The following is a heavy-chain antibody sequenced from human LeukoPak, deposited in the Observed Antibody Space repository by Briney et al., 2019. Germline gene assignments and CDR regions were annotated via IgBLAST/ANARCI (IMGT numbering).Heavy chain of an antibody. D-gene: IGHD1-14*01. CDR1: GFTFSSYA. Sequence: PGGSLRLSCAASGFTFSSYAMSWVRQAPGKGLEWVSAISGSGGSTYYADSVKGRFTISRDNSKNTLYLQMNSLRAEDTAVYYCAKPGAVDHRIPSSYYWGQGTLVTVSS. CDR2: ISGSGGST. CDR3: AKPGAVDHRIPSSYY. V-gene: IGHV3-23*01. J-gene: IGHJ4*02.